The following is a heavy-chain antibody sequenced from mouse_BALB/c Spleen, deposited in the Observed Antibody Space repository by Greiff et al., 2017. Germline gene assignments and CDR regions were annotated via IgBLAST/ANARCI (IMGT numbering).Heavy chain of an antibody. Sequence: EVKVVESGGGLVKPGGSLKLSCAASGFTFSSYAMSWVRQTPEKRLEWVASISSGGSTYYPDSVKGRFTISRDNARNILYLQMSSLRSEDTAMYYCARDDAMDYWGQGTSVTVSS. CDR3: ARDDAMDY. CDR2: ISSGGST. CDR1: GFTFSSYA. J-gene: IGHJ4*01. V-gene: IGHV5-6-5*01.